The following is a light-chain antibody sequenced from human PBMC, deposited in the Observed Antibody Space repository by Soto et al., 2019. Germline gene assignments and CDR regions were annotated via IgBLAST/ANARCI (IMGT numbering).Light chain of an antibody. V-gene: IGKV1-27*01. CDR2: AAS. J-gene: IGKJ4*01. CDR3: QKYNTAPALT. Sequence: DIQMTQSPSSLSASVGDRVTITCRASQGISNYLAWYQQKSGKVPKLLIYAASTLQSGVPSRFSGSGSGTDFTLTISSLQPEDVATYYWQKYNTAPALTFGGGTKVEIK. CDR1: QGISNY.